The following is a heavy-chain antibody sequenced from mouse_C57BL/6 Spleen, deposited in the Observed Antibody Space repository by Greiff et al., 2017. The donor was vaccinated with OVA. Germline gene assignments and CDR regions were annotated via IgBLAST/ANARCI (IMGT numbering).Heavy chain of an antibody. J-gene: IGHJ4*01. Sequence: VQLQQSGAELVRPGASVTLSCKASGYTFTDYEMHWVKQTPVHGLEWIGAIDPETGGTAYNQKFKGKAILTADKSSSTAYMELRSLTSEDSAVYYCTRRGLRRGYAMDYWGQGTSVTVSS. V-gene: IGHV1-15*01. CDR3: TRRGLRRGYAMDY. CDR1: GYTFTDYE. D-gene: IGHD2-4*01. CDR2: IDPETGGT.